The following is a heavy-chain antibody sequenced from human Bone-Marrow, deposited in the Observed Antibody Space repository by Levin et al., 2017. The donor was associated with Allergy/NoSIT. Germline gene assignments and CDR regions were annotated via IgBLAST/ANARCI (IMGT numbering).Heavy chain of an antibody. Sequence: ETLSLTCAASGFTFSSYWMHWVRQVPGKGLVWVSRINIDGSMTDYADSVKGRFTISRDNAKKMLYLQMETLRADDTAVYYCARGSGTALLWGQGTLVTVSS. CDR3: ARGSGTALL. CDR1: GFTFSSYW. V-gene: IGHV3-74*01. CDR2: INIDGSMT. D-gene: IGHD5-12*01. J-gene: IGHJ1*01.